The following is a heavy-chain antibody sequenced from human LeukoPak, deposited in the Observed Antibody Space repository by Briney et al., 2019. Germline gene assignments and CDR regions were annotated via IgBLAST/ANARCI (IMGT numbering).Heavy chain of an antibody. CDR3: ARALTYYYDSSGYYGGY. D-gene: IGHD3-22*01. V-gene: IGHV1-8*03. CDR2: MNPNSGNT. CDR1: GYTFTSYD. J-gene: IGHJ4*02. Sequence: ASVKVYCKASGYTFTSYDINWVRQATGQGLEWMGWMNPNSGNTGYAQKFQGRVTITGNTSISTAYMELSSLRSEDTAVYYCARALTYYYDSSGYYGGYWGQGTLVTVSS.